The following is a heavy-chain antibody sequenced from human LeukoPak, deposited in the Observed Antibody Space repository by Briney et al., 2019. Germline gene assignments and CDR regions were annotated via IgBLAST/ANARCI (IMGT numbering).Heavy chain of an antibody. D-gene: IGHD3-10*01. Sequence: GGSLRLSCVASGFTFSSYSMNWVRQAPGKGLEWVSYISSRSSTIYYADSVKGRFTISRDNAKNSLYLQMNSLRAEDTAVYYCARVAGSGRFPDDYWGQGTLVTVSS. V-gene: IGHV3-48*01. J-gene: IGHJ4*02. CDR1: GFTFSSYS. CDR2: ISSRSSTI. CDR3: ARVAGSGRFPDDY.